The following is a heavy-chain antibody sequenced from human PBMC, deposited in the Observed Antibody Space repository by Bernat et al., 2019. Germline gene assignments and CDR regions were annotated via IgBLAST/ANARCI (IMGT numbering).Heavy chain of an antibody. CDR2: ISGSGGST. V-gene: IGHV3-23*01. CDR3: AKDSMIVVVVAATLLDAFDI. J-gene: IGHJ3*02. D-gene: IGHD2-15*01. CDR1: GFTFSSYA. Sequence: EVQLLESGGGLVQPGGSLRLSCAASGFTFSSYAMSWVGQAPGKGLEWVSAISGSGGSTYYADSVKGRFTISRDNSKNTLYLQMNSLRAEDTAVYYCAKDSMIVVVVAATLLDAFDIWGQGTMVTVSS.